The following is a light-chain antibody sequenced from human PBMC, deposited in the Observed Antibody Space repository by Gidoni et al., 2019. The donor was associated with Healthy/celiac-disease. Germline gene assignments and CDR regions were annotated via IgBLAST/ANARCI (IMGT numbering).Light chain of an antibody. Sequence: DIVMTQSPDSLAVSLGERATNNCKSSQSVLYSSNNKNCLAWYQQKPGQPPKLLIYWASTRESGVPDRFSGSGSGTDFTLTISSLQAEDVAVYYCQQYYSTPVTFXPXTKVDIK. J-gene: IGKJ3*01. CDR2: WAS. V-gene: IGKV4-1*01. CDR1: QSVLYSSNNKNC. CDR3: QQYYSTPVT.